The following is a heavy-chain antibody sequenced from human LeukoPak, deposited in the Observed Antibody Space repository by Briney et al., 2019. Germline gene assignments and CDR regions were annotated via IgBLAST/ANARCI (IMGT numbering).Heavy chain of an antibody. CDR2: IRYDGSNK. D-gene: IGHD1-26*01. J-gene: IGHJ4*02. CDR1: GFTFSSYG. CDR3: AKNRYSGSYSYFDY. V-gene: IGHV3-30*02. Sequence: HAGGSLRLSCAASGFTFSSYGMHWVRQAPGKGLEWVAFIRYDGSNKYYADSVKGRFTISRDNSKNTLYLQMNSLRAEDTAVYYCAKNRYSGSYSYFDYWGQGTLVTVSS.